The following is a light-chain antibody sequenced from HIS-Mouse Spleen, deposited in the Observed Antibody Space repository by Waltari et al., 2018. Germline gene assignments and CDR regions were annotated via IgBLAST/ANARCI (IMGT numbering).Light chain of an antibody. CDR3: YSTDSSGNHRV. CDR2: EDR. V-gene: IGLV3-10*01. J-gene: IGLJ2*01. Sequence: SYELTQPPSVSVSPGQPARITCPGDALPKKYAYWYQQKSGQAPVLVIYEDRKRPSGSPERFSGSSSGTMATLTISGAQVEDEADYDCYSTDSSGNHRVFGGGTKLTVL. CDR1: ALPKKY.